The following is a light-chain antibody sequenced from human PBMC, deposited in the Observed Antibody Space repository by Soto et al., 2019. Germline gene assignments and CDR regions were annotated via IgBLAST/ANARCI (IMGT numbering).Light chain of an antibody. J-gene: IGKJ4*01. CDR2: DAT. Sequence: DIVMTQSPATLSESPGERVTLSCRASQYVSSNLAWYQQKPGQPPRLLLYDATSRATVIPSRFSGSGSGTDFTLTIISLQSEEFAVYFCQQYHDWPPLTFGGGTKVEIK. CDR3: QQYHDWPPLT. CDR1: QYVSSN. V-gene: IGKV3D-15*01.